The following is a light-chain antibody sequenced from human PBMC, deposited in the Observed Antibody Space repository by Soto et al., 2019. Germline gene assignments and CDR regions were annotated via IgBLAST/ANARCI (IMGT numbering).Light chain of an antibody. V-gene: IGLV1-44*01. Sequence: QSVLTQPPSASGTPGQRVTISCSGSSSNIGSNTVNWYQQLPGTAPKLLICSNNQRPSGVPDRFSGSKSGTSASLAISGPQSEDEADYYCAAWDDSLNGYVFGTGTKVTVL. CDR3: AAWDDSLNGYV. J-gene: IGLJ1*01. CDR2: SNN. CDR1: SSNIGSNT.